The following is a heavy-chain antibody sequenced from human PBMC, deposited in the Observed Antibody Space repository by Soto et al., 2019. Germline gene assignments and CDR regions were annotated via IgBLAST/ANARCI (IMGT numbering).Heavy chain of an antibody. J-gene: IGHJ5*02. CDR1: GGSISSYY. CDR3: ARDMTTVTGWFDP. V-gene: IGHV4-59*01. D-gene: IGHD4-17*01. CDR2: IYYSGST. Sequence: SETLSLTCTVSGGSISSYYWSWIRQPPGKGLEWIGYIYYSGSTNYNPSLKSRVTISVDTSKNQFSLKLSSVTAADTAVYYCARDMTTVTGWFDPWGQGTLVTVSS.